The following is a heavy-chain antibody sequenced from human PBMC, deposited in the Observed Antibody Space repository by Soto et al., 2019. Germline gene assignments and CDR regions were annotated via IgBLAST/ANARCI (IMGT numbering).Heavy chain of an antibody. CDR1: GFTFSKYA. CDR2: ISANGGIT. Sequence: EVQLLESGGGLVKPGGSLRLSCAASGFTFSKYAMSWVRLAQGQGLEWVSSISANGGITDYADSVKGRFTISRDNFQNIMSLQMDSLRGDDTALYFCAKDKYTDSVRKVWFFDYWGRGTLVTVSS. CDR3: AKDKYTDSVRKVWFFDY. V-gene: IGHV3-23*01. D-gene: IGHD2-15*01. J-gene: IGHJ2*01.